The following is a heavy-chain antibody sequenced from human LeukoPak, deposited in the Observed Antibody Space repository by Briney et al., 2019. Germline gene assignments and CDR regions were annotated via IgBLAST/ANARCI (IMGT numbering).Heavy chain of an antibody. J-gene: IGHJ3*02. V-gene: IGHV3-23*01. D-gene: IGHD2-21*01. CDR2: ISGSGGST. CDR1: GFTFSSYG. CDR3: AKLARVISPGRSI. Sequence: GRSLRLSCAASGFTFSSYGMHWVRQAPGKGLEWVSAISGSGGSTYYADSVKGRFTISRDNSKNTLYLQMNSLRAEDTAVYYCAKLARVISPGRSIWGQGTMVTVSS.